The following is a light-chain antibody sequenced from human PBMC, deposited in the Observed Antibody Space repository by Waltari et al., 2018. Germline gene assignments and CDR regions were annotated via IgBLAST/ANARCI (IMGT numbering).Light chain of an antibody. CDR1: QSVLYSSNNKNY. Sequence: DIVMTQSPDSLAVSLGERATINRKSSQSVLYSSNNKNYLAWYQQKPGQPPKLLIYWASTRESGVPDRFSGSGSGTDFTLTISSLQAEDVAVYYCQQYYSTPPRTFGQRTKVEIK. J-gene: IGKJ1*01. V-gene: IGKV4-1*01. CDR2: WAS. CDR3: QQYYSTPPRT.